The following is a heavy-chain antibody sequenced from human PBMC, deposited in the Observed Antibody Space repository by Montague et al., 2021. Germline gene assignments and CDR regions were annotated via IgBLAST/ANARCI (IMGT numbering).Heavy chain of an antibody. CDR1: GFTFSSYA. CDR2: IWFDGSKK. D-gene: IGHD3-10*01. Sequence: SLRLSCAASGFTFSSYAMHWVRQAPGTGPEWVAIIWFDGSKKYYRDSVKGRFTISRDNSENTLHLQMNSLRAEDTAVYYCVKDSGYFYYMDVWGKGTPVTVSS. J-gene: IGHJ6*03. CDR3: VKDSGYFYYMDV. V-gene: IGHV3-33*06.